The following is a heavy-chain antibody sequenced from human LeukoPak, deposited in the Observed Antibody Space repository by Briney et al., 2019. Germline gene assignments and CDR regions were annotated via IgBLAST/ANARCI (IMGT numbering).Heavy chain of an antibody. J-gene: IGHJ3*02. Sequence: PSQTLSLTCTVSGGSISSGSYYWSWIRQPAGKGLEWIGRIYTSGSTNYNPSLKSRVTISVDTSKNQFSLKLSSVTAADTAVYYCARGAVAFDIWGQGTMVTVSS. D-gene: IGHD6-25*01. CDR1: GGSISSGSYY. CDR3: ARGAVAFDI. V-gene: IGHV4-61*02. CDR2: IYTSGST.